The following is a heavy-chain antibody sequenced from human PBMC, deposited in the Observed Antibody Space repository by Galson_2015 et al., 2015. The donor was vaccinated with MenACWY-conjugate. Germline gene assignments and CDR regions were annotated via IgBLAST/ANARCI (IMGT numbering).Heavy chain of an antibody. J-gene: IGHJ3*01. CDR3: AREANAFDV. V-gene: IGHV3-64*01. Sequence: SLRLSCAASGFTFSNFAIHWVRQAPGKGLEYVSTITINGDTYYANSVRGRFTISGDKSKNTVFLQMDSLRVEDMAVYYCAREANAFDVWGQGTLVTVSS. CDR1: GFTFSNFA. CDR2: ITINGDT.